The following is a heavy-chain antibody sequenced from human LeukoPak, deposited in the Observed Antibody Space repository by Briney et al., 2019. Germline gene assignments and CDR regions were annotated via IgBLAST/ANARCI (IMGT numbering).Heavy chain of an antibody. V-gene: IGHV3-23*01. Sequence: PGGSLRLSCAASGFTFSSYAMSWVRQVPGKGLEWVSAVSGSGGSTYYADSVKGRFTISRDNSKNTLYLQMNSLRAEDTAVYYCAKDVRSGSSYFDYWGQGTLVTVSS. D-gene: IGHD1-26*01. CDR1: GFTFSSYA. CDR2: VSGSGGST. J-gene: IGHJ4*02. CDR3: AKDVRSGSSYFDY.